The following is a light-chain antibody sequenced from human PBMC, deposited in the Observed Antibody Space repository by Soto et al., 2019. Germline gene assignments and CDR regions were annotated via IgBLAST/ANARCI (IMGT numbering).Light chain of an antibody. CDR3: FSYAGDSTGL. CDR1: SSNIGSNA. Sequence: QSVLTQPPSASGTPGQRVTISCSGSSSNIGSNAVSWYQHFPGTAPKVLIYSDDQRPSGVPDRFSGSKSGTSASLAISGLQAEDEADYFCFSYAGDSTGLFGGGTKLTVL. V-gene: IGLV1-44*01. CDR2: SDD. J-gene: IGLJ2*01.